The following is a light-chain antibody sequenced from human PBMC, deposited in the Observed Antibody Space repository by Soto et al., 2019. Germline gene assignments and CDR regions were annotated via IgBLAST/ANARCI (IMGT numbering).Light chain of an antibody. CDR2: GAS. J-gene: IGKJ5*01. CDR1: QSISNS. CDR3: QQYTHWPPIT. Sequence: IVWTQSPASLALSPGEVATPSCRASQSISNSLAWYQQKPGQAPRLLIYGASTRATNVSARFSGSGSGTEFTLTISSLQSADFALYSCQQYTHWPPITFGPGTRLEI. V-gene: IGKV3-15*01.